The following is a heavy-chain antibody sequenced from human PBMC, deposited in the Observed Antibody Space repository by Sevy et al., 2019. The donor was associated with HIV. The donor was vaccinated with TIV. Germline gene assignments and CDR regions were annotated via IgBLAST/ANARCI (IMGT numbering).Heavy chain of an antibody. CDR3: ERGPNFWSGYYTSYYYYYMDV. Sequence: SETLSLTCAVYGGSFSGYYWSWIRQPPGKGLEWIGEINHSGSTNYNPSLKSRVTISVDTSKNQFSLKLSSVTAADTAVYYCERGPNFWSGYYTSYYYYYMDVWGKGTTVTVSS. CDR2: INHSGST. D-gene: IGHD3-3*01. V-gene: IGHV4-34*01. J-gene: IGHJ6*03. CDR1: GGSFSGYY.